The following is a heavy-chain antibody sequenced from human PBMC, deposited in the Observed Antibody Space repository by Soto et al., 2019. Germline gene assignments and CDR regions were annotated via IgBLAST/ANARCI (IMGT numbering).Heavy chain of an antibody. CDR2: IIPIFGTA. Sequence: SVKVSCKASGGTFSSYAISWVRQAPGQGLEWMGGIIPIFGTANYAQKFQGRVTITADESTSTAYMELSSLKSEDTAVYYCASYREDSYGYYYGMDVWGQGTTVTVSS. CDR3: ASYREDSYGYYYGMDV. V-gene: IGHV1-69*13. J-gene: IGHJ6*02. CDR1: GGTFSSYA. D-gene: IGHD5-18*01.